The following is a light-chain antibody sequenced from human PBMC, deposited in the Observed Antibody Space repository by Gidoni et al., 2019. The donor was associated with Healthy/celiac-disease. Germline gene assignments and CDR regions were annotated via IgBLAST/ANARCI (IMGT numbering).Light chain of an antibody. CDR2: EVS. J-gene: IGLJ2*01. Sequence: QSALTQPAPVSPSPGRSITISCTGTSIDVGCYNYVSWYQQHPSDAPILMIYEVSNPPSGVSNCSSGSKSRNTASLTIAGLQAEDEAYYYCSSYTSSSTLVFGGGTKLTVL. V-gene: IGLV2-14*01. CDR3: SSYTSSSTLV. CDR1: SIDVGCYNY.